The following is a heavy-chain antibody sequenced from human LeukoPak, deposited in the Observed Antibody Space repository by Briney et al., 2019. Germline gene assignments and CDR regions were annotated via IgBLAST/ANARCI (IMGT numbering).Heavy chain of an antibody. J-gene: IGHJ6*02. Sequence: SETLSLTCSVSGGSISSGDYYWSWIRQPPGKGLEWIGYIYYSGSTYYNPSLKSRVTISVDTSKNQFSLKLSSVTAADTAVYYCARDPGGFYGMDVWGQGTTVTVSS. D-gene: IGHD2-15*01. CDR1: GGSISSGDYY. V-gene: IGHV4-30-4*01. CDR3: ARDPGGFYGMDV. CDR2: IYYSGST.